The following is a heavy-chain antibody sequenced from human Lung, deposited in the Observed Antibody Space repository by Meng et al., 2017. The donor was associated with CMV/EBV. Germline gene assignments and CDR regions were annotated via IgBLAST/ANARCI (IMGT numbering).Heavy chain of an antibody. V-gene: IGHV1-2*02. CDR1: GYSFTGYF. CDR3: ARSRPGSHYYYGMDV. D-gene: IGHD1-14*01. J-gene: IGHJ6*02. CDR2: INPDSGTT. Sequence: SXXVSXXASGYSFTGYFVNWVRQAPGQGLEWMGWINPDSGTTDYAPNFRGRVTMTRDTSINTAYMELSRLRSDDTAVYYCARSRPGSHYYYGMDVWGQGTXVPVAS.